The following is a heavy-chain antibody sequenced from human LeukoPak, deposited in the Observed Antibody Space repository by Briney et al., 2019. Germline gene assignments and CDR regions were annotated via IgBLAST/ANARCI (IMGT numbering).Heavy chain of an antibody. Sequence: GGSLRLSCAASRFTFTSYWMHWVRQAPGQGLVWVSRVNSDGSSTTYADSVKGRFTISRDNAKNTLYLQMNSLRAEDTAVYYCVRGRYYGMDVWGQGTTVTVSS. CDR2: VNSDGSST. CDR3: VRGRYYGMDV. J-gene: IGHJ6*02. CDR1: RFTFTSYW. V-gene: IGHV3-74*01.